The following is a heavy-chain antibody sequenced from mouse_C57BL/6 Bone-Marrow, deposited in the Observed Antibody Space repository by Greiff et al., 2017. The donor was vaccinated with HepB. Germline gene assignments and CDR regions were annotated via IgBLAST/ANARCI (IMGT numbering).Heavy chain of an antibody. CDR3: ARHLYGSSYVHYFDY. V-gene: IGHV5-6*01. D-gene: IGHD1-1*01. Sequence: EVQLVESGGYLVKPGGSLKLSCAASGFTFSSYGMSWVRQTPDKRLEWVATISSGGSYTYYPDSVKGRFTISRDNAKNTLYLQMSSLKSEDTAMYYWARHLYGSSYVHYFDYWGQGTTLTVSS. CDR2: ISSGGSYT. J-gene: IGHJ2*01. CDR1: GFTFSSYG.